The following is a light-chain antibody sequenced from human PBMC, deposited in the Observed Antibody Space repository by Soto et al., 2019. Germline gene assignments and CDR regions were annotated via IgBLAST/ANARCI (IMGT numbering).Light chain of an antibody. V-gene: IGKV3-20*01. CDR2: GAS. CDR1: QSVSNSY. Sequence: EIVLTQSPDTVSLSPGERASLSCRASQSVSNSYLAWYQQKPGQAPRLLLYGASTRATGIPDRFSGSGSGTDFTLTISRLEPEDVAVYFCQQYGRSPLTVGGGPKVEIK. J-gene: IGKJ4*01. CDR3: QQYGRSPLT.